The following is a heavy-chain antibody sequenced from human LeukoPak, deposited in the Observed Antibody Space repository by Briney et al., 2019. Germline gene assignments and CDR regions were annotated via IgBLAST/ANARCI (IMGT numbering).Heavy chain of an antibody. D-gene: IGHD3-16*02. CDR2: IYYSGST. CDR1: GGSISSGDYY. Sequence: KTSQTLSLTCTVSGGSISSGDYYWSWIRQPAGKSLEWIGYIYYSGSTYYNPSLKSRVTISVDTSKNQFSLKLSSVTAADTAVYYCARELPYYDYVWGSYRIIDYWGQGTLVTVSS. CDR3: ARELPYYDYVWGSYRIIDY. V-gene: IGHV4-30-4*08. J-gene: IGHJ4*02.